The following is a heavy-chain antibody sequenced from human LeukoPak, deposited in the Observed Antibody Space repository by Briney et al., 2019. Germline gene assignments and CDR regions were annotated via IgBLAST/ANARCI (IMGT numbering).Heavy chain of an antibody. V-gene: IGHV3-30*04. J-gene: IGHJ6*02. CDR1: GFTFSSYA. D-gene: IGHD2-2*01. CDR2: ISYDGSNK. Sequence: GRSLRLSCAAPGFTFSSYAMHWVRQAPGKGLEWVAVISYDGSNKYYADSVKGRFTISRDNSKNTLYLQMNSLRAEDTAVYYCARDPYPMTYCSSTSCYYYYYGMDVWGQGTTVTVSS. CDR3: ARDPYPMTYCSSTSCYYYYYGMDV.